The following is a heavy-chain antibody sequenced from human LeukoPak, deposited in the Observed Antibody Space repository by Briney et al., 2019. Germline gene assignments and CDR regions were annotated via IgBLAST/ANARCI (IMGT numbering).Heavy chain of an antibody. V-gene: IGHV4-38-2*02. CDR1: GYSISSGYY. J-gene: IGHJ3*02. CDR3: ARSDGYGLVGI. D-gene: IGHD3-10*01. Sequence: SETLSLTCTVSGYSISSGYYWGWIRQPPGKTLEWIGSIYSSGSTYYNSSLKSRVIILIDTAKNHFSLNLSSVTAADTAVYYCARSDGYGLVGIWGQGTMVTVSS. CDR2: IYSSGST.